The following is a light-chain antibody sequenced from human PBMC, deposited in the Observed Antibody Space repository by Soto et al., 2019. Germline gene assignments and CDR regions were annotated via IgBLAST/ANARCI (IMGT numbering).Light chain of an antibody. CDR2: LGA. CDR1: QSLLHSNGYNY. Sequence: DIVMTQSPLSLPVTPGEPASISCRSSQSLLHSNGYNYLDWYLQKPVQSPQLLISLGANGASGVSDRFSGSGAGADFVLKISRVEAEDVGVYYCMQALQTPRTFGHGTKVDIK. J-gene: IGKJ3*01. V-gene: IGKV2-28*01. CDR3: MQALQTPRT.